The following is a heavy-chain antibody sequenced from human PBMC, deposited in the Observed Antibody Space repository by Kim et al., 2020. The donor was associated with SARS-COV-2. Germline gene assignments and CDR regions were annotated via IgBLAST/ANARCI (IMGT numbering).Heavy chain of an antibody. V-gene: IGHV4-59*13. D-gene: IGHD3-22*01. J-gene: IGHJ4*02. Sequence: SETLSLTCTVSGGSFTAYSWSWIRQPPGKGLEWIGYIYQSGSTNYNPSLKSRVTVSIDTSKNQFSLKLTSVTAADTAAYYCARLRGSGFYYVFDFWGQGTLVTVSS. CDR2: IYQSGST. CDR1: GGSFTAYS. CDR3: ARLRGSGFYYVFDF.